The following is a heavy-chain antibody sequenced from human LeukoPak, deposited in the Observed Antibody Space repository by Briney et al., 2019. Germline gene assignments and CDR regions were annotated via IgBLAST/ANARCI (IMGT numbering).Heavy chain of an antibody. J-gene: IGHJ4*02. D-gene: IGHD6-13*01. CDR1: GFTVKSLG. Sequence: GRSLRLSCAASGFTVKSLGMHWLRQAPGKGLEWVAVISYDGSNKYYADSVKGRFTISRDNSKNTLYLQMNSLRAEDTAVYYCAKVARGIAAAGSFDYSGQGTLVTVSS. CDR2: ISYDGSNK. V-gene: IGHV3-30*18. CDR3: AKVARGIAAAGSFDY.